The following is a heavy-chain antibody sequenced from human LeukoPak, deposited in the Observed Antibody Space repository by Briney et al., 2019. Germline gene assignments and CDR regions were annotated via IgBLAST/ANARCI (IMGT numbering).Heavy chain of an antibody. D-gene: IGHD3-16*01. V-gene: IGHV3-23*01. CDR3: AKADATIGGSFDT. Sequence: GGSLRLSCAASRFIFRNYAMSWVRQAPGRGLEWLSIISGTADSKYYADSVKGRFTISRDNPRSTLYLEMNILRAEDTAVYYCAKADATIGGSFDTWGQGTMVIVSS. J-gene: IGHJ3*02. CDR2: ISGTADSK. CDR1: RFIFRNYA.